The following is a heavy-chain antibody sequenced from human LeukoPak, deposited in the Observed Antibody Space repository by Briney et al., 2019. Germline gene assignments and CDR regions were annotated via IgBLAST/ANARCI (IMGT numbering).Heavy chain of an antibody. V-gene: IGHV4-39*07. J-gene: IGHJ6*03. CDR3: ARARRSGGGYYYYMDV. CDR2: IYYSGST. CDR1: GGSISSSSYY. D-gene: IGHD4-23*01. Sequence: PSETLSLTCTVSGGSISSSSYYWGWIRQPPGKGLEWIGSIYYSGSTYYNPSLKSRVTISVDTSKNQFSLKLSSVTAADTAVYYCARARRSGGGYYYYMDVWGKGTTVTVSS.